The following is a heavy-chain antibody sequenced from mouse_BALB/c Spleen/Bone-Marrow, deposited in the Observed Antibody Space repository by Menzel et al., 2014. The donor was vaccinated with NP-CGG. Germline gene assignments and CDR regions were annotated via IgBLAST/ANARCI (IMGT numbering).Heavy chain of an antibody. V-gene: IGHV1S16*01. D-gene: IGHD2-4*01. J-gene: IGHJ4*01. CDR1: GYTFTTYW. CDR2: INPSSGGT. CDR3: TIEYGITTKDYYALDY. Sequence: VQLQQSGAELVKPGASVKLSCKASGYTFTTYWMHWVRLRPGQGFDWIGEINPSSGGTYYNEKFRRKATLTVDKSSSTAYMQLISLTSEDSAVYDCTIEYGITTKDYYALDYWGQGTSVTISS.